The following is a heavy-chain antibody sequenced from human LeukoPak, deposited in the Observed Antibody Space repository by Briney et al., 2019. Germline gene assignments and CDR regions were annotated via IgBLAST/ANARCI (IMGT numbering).Heavy chain of an antibody. CDR2: ISGSGGST. J-gene: IGHJ3*02. CDR3: ARELTYYYGSGSYHDAFDI. CDR1: GFTFSSYA. V-gene: IGHV3-23*01. Sequence: PGGSLRLSCAASGFTFSSYAMSWVRQAPGKGLEWVSAISGSGGSTYYADSVKGRFTISRDNAKNSLYLQMNSLRAEDTAVYYCARELTYYYGSGSYHDAFDIWGQGTMVTVSS. D-gene: IGHD3-10*01.